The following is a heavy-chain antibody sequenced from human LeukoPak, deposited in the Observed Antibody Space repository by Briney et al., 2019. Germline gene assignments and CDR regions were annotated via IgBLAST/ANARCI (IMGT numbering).Heavy chain of an antibody. D-gene: IGHD3-16*01. CDR2: IIPILATA. J-gene: IGHJ5*02. CDR1: GGTFTSYA. V-gene: IGHV1-69*05. Sequence: SVKVSCKASGGTFTSYAISWVRQAPGQGLEWMGGIIPILATANYAQKFQGRVTITTDESTSTAYMELSRLRSEDTAVHYCATSDPDVWGRLSFDPWGQGTLVTVSS. CDR3: ATSDPDVWGRLSFDP.